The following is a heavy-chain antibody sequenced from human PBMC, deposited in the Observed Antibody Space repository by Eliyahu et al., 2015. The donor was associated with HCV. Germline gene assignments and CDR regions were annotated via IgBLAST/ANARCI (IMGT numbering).Heavy chain of an antibody. CDR2: INPYSGGT. CDR1: GYTFTXHY. D-gene: IGHD3-22*01. CDR3: ATLGDANYYDSSDYFDH. V-gene: IGHV1-2*02. J-gene: IGHJ4*02. Sequence: QVQLVQSGAEVKKPGASVKVSCKASGYTFTXHYIPWVRQAPGQGPEWMGWINPYSGGTNYAPKFHDRVIMTTHTSITTAYMELSRLRSDDTAIYYCATLGDANYYDSSDYFDHWGQGTLVTVSS.